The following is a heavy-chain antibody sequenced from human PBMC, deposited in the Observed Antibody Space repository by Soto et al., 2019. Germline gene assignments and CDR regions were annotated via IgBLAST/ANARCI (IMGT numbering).Heavy chain of an antibody. Sequence: ASVKVSCKASGYTFTSYGISWVRQAPGQGLEWMGWISAYNGNTNYAQKLQGRVTMTTDTSKSTAYMELRSLRSDDAAVYYCAIEKWPTGAFDIWGQGKXVAVSS. CDR1: GYTFTSYG. D-gene: IGHD5-12*01. J-gene: IGHJ3*02. V-gene: IGHV1-18*01. CDR2: ISAYNGNT. CDR3: AIEKWPTGAFDI.